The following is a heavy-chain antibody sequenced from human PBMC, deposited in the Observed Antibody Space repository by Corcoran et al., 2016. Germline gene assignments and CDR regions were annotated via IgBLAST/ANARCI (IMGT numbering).Heavy chain of an antibody. CDR3: EGVEKDIVVVPASNYYYGMDV. CDR1: GYTFTSYY. Sequence: QVQLVQSGAEVKKPGASVKVSCKASGYTFTSYYMHWVRQAPGQGLEWMGIINPSGGSTSYAQKFQGRVTMTRDTSTSTVYMELSSLRSEDKAVDYCEGVEKDIVVVPASNYYYGMDVWGQGTTVTVSS. D-gene: IGHD2-2*01. J-gene: IGHJ6*02. V-gene: IGHV1-46*01. CDR2: INPSGGST.